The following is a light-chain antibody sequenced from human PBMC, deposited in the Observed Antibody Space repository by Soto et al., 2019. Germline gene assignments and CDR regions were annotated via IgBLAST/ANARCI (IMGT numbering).Light chain of an antibody. Sequence: QSALTQPASVSGSPGQSITISCTGISSDVGGYNYVSWFQQHPGKAPKVMIYEVSSRPSGVSDCFSGSKSGYTASLTISGLQAEDEADYYCSSYSSDSHLVFGGGTKLTVL. CDR2: EVS. J-gene: IGLJ2*01. CDR3: SSYSSDSHLV. CDR1: SSDVGGYNY. V-gene: IGLV2-14*01.